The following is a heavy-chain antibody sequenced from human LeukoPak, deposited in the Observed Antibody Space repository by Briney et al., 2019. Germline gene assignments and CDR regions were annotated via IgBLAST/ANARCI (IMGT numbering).Heavy chain of an antibody. D-gene: IGHD2-2*02. Sequence: SVKVSCKASGGTFSSHAISWVRQAPGQGLEWMGGIIPVFGTSNYAQKFQGRVTITADESTRTAYMELSSLRSEDTAVYYCARVTGGRYCSTTSCYMRGWFDPWGQGTLVTVSS. J-gene: IGHJ5*02. V-gene: IGHV1-69*13. CDR3: ARVTGGRYCSTTSCYMRGWFDP. CDR2: IIPVFGTS. CDR1: GGTFSSHA.